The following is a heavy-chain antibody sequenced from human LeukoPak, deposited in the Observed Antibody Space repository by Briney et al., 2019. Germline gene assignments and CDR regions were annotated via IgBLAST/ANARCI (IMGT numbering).Heavy chain of an antibody. V-gene: IGHV3-30*04. CDR2: ISYNGSTK. J-gene: IGHJ4*02. CDR3: ARSPDYDFDY. Sequence: GGSLRLSCAASGFSFSSYAIHWVRQAPGKGLEWVALISYNGSTKYNAASVRGRFTISRDNSKNTLYLQMNSLRAEDTAVYYCARSPDYDFDYWGQGTLVTVSS. D-gene: IGHD4-17*01. CDR1: GFSFSSYA.